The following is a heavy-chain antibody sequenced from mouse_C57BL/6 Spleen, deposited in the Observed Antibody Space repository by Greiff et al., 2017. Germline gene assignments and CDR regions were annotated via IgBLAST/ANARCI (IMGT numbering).Heavy chain of an antibody. CDR3: ARSPANYAMDY. CDR1: YFAFMASA. J-gene: IGHJ4*01. V-gene: IGHV1-49*01. CDR2: FTMYSDAT. Sequence: LKQSGAELVRPGSSVKLSCQDSYFAFMASAMHWVKQRPGPGLAWIGSFTMYSDATEYSENFKGKATLTANTSSSTAYMELSSLTSEDSAVYYCARSPANYAMDYWGQGTSVTVSS.